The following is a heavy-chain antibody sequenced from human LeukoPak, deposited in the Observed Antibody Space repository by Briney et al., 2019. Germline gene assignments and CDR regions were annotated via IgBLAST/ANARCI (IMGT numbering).Heavy chain of an antibody. J-gene: IGHJ6*03. CDR3: ARVDYYGSGNLRGYYYYMDV. V-gene: IGHV3-53*01. D-gene: IGHD3-10*01. CDR1: GFTVSSNY. CDR2: IYSGGST. Sequence: GGSLRLSCAASGFTVSSNYMSWVRQAPGKGLEWVSVIYSGGSTYYADSVKGRFTISRDNSKNTLYLQMNSLRAEDTAVYYCARVDYYGSGNLRGYYYYMDVWGKGTTVTISS.